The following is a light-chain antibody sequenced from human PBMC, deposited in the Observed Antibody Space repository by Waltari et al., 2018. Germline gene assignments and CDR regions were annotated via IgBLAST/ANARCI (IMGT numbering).Light chain of an antibody. J-gene: IGLJ2*01. CDR2: ADN. CDR1: NSNIGNNY. CDR3: GTWDSSLYAVV. Sequence: QSVLTQPPSVSAAPGQKVTISCSGGNSNIGNNYVSWYQQFPGTAPKLLISADNGRPTGVPDRFAGAKSGTSATLGITGLQTGDEADYYCGTWDSSLYAVVFGGGTKLTAL. V-gene: IGLV1-51*01.